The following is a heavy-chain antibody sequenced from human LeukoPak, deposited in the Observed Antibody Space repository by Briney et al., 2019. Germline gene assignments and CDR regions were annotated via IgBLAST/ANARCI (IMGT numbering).Heavy chain of an antibody. J-gene: IGHJ4*02. D-gene: IGHD6-13*01. Sequence: ASVKASCKASGYTFTGYYMHWVRQAPGQGLEWMGWINPNSGGTNYAQKFQGRVTMTRDTSISTAYMGLSRLRSDDTAVYYCARVSLRQQLVRYWGQGTLVTVSS. CDR1: GYTFTGYY. CDR2: INPNSGGT. CDR3: ARVSLRQQLVRY. V-gene: IGHV1-2*02.